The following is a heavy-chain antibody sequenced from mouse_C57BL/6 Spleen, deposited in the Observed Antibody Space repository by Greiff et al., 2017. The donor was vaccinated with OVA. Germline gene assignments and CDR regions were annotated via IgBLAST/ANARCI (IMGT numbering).Heavy chain of an antibody. CDR2: IYPRSGNT. V-gene: IGHV1-81*01. D-gene: IGHD1-1*01. Sequence: VKLQQSGAELARPGASVKLSCKASGYTFTSYGISWVKQRTGQGLEWIGEIYPRSGNTYYNEKFKGKATLTADKSSSTAYMELRSLTSEDSAVYFCARGITTGGAYWGQGTLVTVSA. CDR1: GYTFTSYG. CDR3: ARGITTGGAY. J-gene: IGHJ3*01.